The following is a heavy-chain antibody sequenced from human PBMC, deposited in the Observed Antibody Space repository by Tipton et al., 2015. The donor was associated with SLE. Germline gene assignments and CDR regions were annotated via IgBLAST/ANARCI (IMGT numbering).Heavy chain of an antibody. D-gene: IGHD4-17*01. CDR1: GGSISRGPYY. Sequence: TLSLTCTVSGGSISRGPYYWNWIRQPPGKGLEWIGYIYYSGSTNYNPSLKSRVTISVDTSKNQFSLKLTSVTAADTAVYYYARAPTDYGAYYFDIWGRGTLVTVSS. J-gene: IGHJ4*02. CDR3: ARAPTDYGAYYFDI. CDR2: IYYSGST. V-gene: IGHV4-31*03.